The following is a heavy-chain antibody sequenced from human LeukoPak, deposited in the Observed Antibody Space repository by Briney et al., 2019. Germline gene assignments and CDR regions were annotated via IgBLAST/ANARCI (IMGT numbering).Heavy chain of an antibody. J-gene: IGHJ4*02. Sequence: ASVKVSCKASGYTFTSYDINWVRQATGQGLEWMGWMNPNSGNTGYAQKFQGRVTMTRSTSISTAYMELSSLRSEDTAVYYCARGFVPEWSLRLRLGELSGRYFDYWGQGTLVTVSS. V-gene: IGHV1-8*01. CDR2: MNPNSGNT. CDR1: GYTFTSYD. D-gene: IGHD3-16*02. CDR3: ARGFVPEWSLRLRLGELSGRYFDY.